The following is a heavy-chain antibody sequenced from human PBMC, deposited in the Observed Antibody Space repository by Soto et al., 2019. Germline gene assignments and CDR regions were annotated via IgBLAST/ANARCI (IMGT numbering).Heavy chain of an antibody. CDR2: IYYSGST. Sequence: TLSLTCTVSGASISRSSYYLGWIRQPPGKGLEWIGSIYYSGSTYYNPSLKSRVTISVDTSKNQFSLKLSSVTAADTAVYYCARRLYYDSSGFEGGGMDVWGQGT. CDR1: GASISRSSYY. V-gene: IGHV4-39*01. D-gene: IGHD3-22*01. J-gene: IGHJ6*02. CDR3: ARRLYYDSSGFEGGGMDV.